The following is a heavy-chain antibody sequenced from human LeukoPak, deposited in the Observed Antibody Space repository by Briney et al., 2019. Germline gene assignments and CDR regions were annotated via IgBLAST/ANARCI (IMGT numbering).Heavy chain of an antibody. J-gene: IGHJ4*02. D-gene: IGHD2-2*01. CDR2: IYPGDSDT. CDR3: ARRGYCATTTCYRLFDY. V-gene: IGHV5-51*01. CDR1: GYSFTNYW. Sequence: GESLKISCKGSGYSFTNYWIGWVRQMPGKGLEWMGIIYPGDSDTRYSPSFQGQVTISADKSIPTAYLQWSSLKAADTAMYYCARRGYCATTTCYRLFDYWGQGTLVTVSS.